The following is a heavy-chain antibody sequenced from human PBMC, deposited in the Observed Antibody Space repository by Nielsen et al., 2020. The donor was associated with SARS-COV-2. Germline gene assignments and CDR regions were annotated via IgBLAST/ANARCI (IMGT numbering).Heavy chain of an antibody. CDR1: GGTFISYA. D-gene: IGHD2-15*01. CDR3: AVEGYCSGGSCARDAFDI. Sequence: SVKVSCKASGGTFISYAISWVRQAPGQGLEWMGGIIPIFGTANYAQKFQGKVTITADKSTSTAYMELSSLRSEDTAVYYCAVEGYCSGGSCARDAFDIWGQGTMVTVSS. V-gene: IGHV1-69*06. CDR2: IIPIFGTA. J-gene: IGHJ3*02.